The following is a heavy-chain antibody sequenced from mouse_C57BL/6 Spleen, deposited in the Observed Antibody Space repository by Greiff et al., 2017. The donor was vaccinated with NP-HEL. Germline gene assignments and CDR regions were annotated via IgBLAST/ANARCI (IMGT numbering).Heavy chain of an antibody. V-gene: IGHV5-9*01. CDR3: ARGDYDLYYAMDY. J-gene: IGHJ4*01. CDR1: GFTFSSYT. CDR2: ISGGGGNT. Sequence: EVKLVESGGGLVKPGGSLKLSCAASGFTFSSYTMSWVRQTPEKRLEWVATISGGGGNTYYPDSVTGRFTISRDNAKNTLYLQMSSLRSEDTALYYCARGDYDLYYAMDYWGQGTSVTVSS. D-gene: IGHD2-4*01.